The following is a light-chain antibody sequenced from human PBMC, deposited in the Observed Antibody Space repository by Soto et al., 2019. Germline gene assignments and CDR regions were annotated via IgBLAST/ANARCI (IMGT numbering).Light chain of an antibody. CDR2: DTS. V-gene: IGKV3-15*01. J-gene: IGKJ1*01. CDR3: QQYNNWPWA. CDR1: QGVGDT. Sequence: EIVMTQSRATVSVSPGEGATLSCRARQGVGDTLAWYQQKPGQTPRLLIYDTSIRATGVPDRFSGSGSGTEFTLAISSLQSADFAVYYRQQYNNWPWAIGRGTKVDIK.